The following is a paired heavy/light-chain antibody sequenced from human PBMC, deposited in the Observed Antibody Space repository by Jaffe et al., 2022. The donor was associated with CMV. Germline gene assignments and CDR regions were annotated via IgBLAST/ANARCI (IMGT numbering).Light chain of an antibody. Sequence: DVQMTQSPSSLSASIGDRVTITCRASEDIKNYLAWFQQTPGKAPKSLIFGASNLHSGVPSKFSGSGSGTHFTLTISSLQPEDFATYYCQQYRHYPITFGGGTKVEIK. J-gene: IGKJ4*01. CDR1: EDIKNY. CDR3: QQYRHYPIT. CDR2: GAS. V-gene: IGKV1-16*02.
Heavy chain of an antibody. D-gene: IGHD1-1*01. CDR1: GGTIGDDNDY. V-gene: IGHV4-39*01. CDR2: IYRDGVT. J-gene: IGHJ2*01. Sequence: QLHLQESGPGLVKPSETLSLTCTVYGGTIGDDNDYWGWVRQPPETGLEWVGTIYRDGVTYYNPSLKSRIAISLGSSKNQFSLNVYSVTVADTAVYYCARRHNIGDHWSFDLWGPGALVTVSS. CDR3: ARRHNIGDHWSFDL.